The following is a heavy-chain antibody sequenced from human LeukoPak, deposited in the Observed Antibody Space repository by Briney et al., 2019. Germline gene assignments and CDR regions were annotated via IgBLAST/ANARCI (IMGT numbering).Heavy chain of an antibody. CDR3: AGDGLWFGELLYTKPLDY. CDR1: GGSFSGYY. J-gene: IGHJ4*02. CDR2: INHSGST. D-gene: IGHD3-10*01. V-gene: IGHV4-34*01. Sequence: SETLSLTCAVYGGSFSGYYWSWIRQPPGKGLEWIGEINHSGSTNYNPSLKSRVTISVDTSKNQFSLKLSSVTAADTAVYYCAGDGLWFGELLYTKPLDYWGQGTLVTVSS.